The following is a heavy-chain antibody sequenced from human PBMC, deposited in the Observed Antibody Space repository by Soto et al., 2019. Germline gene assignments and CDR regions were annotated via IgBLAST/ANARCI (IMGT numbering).Heavy chain of an antibody. CDR1: VFTFGSYH. Sequence: GAAVTVTCTASVFTFGSYHIQWVRQAHGQGLELMGWISAYDGKTTYAEKFQGRVTMTTDASTSTAYMELRSLRSDDTAVYYCARDPQEYWTSYWFDPWGQGTLVTVSS. D-gene: IGHD3-10*01. CDR2: ISAYDGKT. CDR3: ARDPQEYWTSYWFDP. J-gene: IGHJ5*02. V-gene: IGHV1-18*01.